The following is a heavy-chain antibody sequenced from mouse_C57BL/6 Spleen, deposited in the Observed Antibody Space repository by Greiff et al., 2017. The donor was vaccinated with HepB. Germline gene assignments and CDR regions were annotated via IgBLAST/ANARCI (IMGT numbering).Heavy chain of an antibody. CDR1: GFTFSSYA. CDR2: ISSGGDYI. V-gene: IGHV5-9-1*02. Sequence: EVQLVESGEGLVKPGGSLKLSCAASGFTFSSYAMSWVRQTPEKRLEWVAYISSGGDYIYYADTVKGRFTISRDNARNTLYLQMSSLKSEDTARYYCTRGGRGYYDYDAGYAMDYWGQGTSVTVSS. CDR3: TRGGRGYYDYDAGYAMDY. J-gene: IGHJ4*01. D-gene: IGHD2-4*01.